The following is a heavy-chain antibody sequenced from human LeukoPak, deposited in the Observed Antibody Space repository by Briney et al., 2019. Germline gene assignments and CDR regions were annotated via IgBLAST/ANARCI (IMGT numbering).Heavy chain of an antibody. CDR3: ARAPSEVGGYYPEYFRH. V-gene: IGHV3-74*01. Sequence: PGGSLRLSCAASGFTFSSYWVHWVRQAPGKGLVWVSRINSDGTSKTYADSVKGRFTISRDNAENTVSLQMDSLRAEDTGVYYCARAPSEVGGYYPEYFRHWGQGTLVTVSS. CDR2: INSDGTSK. CDR1: GFTFSSYW. D-gene: IGHD3-22*01. J-gene: IGHJ1*01.